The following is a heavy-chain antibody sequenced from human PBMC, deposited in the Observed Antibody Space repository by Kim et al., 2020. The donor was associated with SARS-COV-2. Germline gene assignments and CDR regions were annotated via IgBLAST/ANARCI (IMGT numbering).Heavy chain of an antibody. Sequence: ADSVKGRFTISRDNSKNTLYLQMNSLRAEDTAVYYCAKNARSGWYGEGDYWGQGTLVIVSS. J-gene: IGHJ4*02. V-gene: IGHV3-30*02. D-gene: IGHD6-19*01. CDR3: AKNARSGWYGEGDY.